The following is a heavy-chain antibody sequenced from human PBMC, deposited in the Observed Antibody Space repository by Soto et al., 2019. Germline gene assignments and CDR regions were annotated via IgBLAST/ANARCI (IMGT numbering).Heavy chain of an antibody. J-gene: IGHJ4*02. CDR3: ASGRVAGDFDY. D-gene: IGHD6-19*01. CDR2: IGTAGDT. CDR1: GFTFSSYD. Sequence: EVQLVESGGGLVQPGGSLRLSCAASGFTFSSYDMHWVRQATGKGLEWVSAIGTAGDTYYPGSVKGRFTISRENAKNSLYLPMHSLRAGDTAVYYRASGRVAGDFDYSGQGTLVTVSS. V-gene: IGHV3-13*04.